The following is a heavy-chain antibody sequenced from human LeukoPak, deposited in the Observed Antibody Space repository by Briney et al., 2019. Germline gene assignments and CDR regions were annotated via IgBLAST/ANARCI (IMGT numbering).Heavy chain of an antibody. J-gene: IGHJ6*02. CDR2: ISSSSSYI. Sequence: NSGGSLRLSCAASGFTFSSYSMNWVRQAPGKGLEWVSSISSSSSYIYYADSVKGRFTISRDNAKNSLYLQMNSLRAEDTAVYYCARAQGIFGVVLDYYYGMDVWGQGTTVTVSS. CDR1: GFTFSSYS. V-gene: IGHV3-21*01. CDR3: ARAQGIFGVVLDYYYGMDV. D-gene: IGHD3-3*01.